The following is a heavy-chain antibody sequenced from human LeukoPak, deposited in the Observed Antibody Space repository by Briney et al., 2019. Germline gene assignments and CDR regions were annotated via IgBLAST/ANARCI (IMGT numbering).Heavy chain of an antibody. J-gene: IGHJ4*02. Sequence: ASVKVSCKASGYTFIDYYMHWVRQAPGQGLEWMGWVDPNSGGTNYAQKFQGRVTLTRDTSISTAYMELYRLTSDDTAMYYCARDSGSGSFTHFDYWAQGTLVTVSS. CDR2: VDPNSGGT. CDR3: ARDSGSGSFTHFDY. CDR1: GYTFIDYY. V-gene: IGHV1-2*02. D-gene: IGHD6-13*01.